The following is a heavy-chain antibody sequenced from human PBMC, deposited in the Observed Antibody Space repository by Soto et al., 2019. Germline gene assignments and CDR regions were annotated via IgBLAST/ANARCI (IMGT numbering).Heavy chain of an antibody. D-gene: IGHD2-15*01. J-gene: IGHJ5*02. V-gene: IGHV1-18*01. CDR1: GYTFTSYG. CDR2: ISAYNGNT. Sequence: QLQLVQSGAEVKKPGASVKVSCKASGYTFTSYGISWVRQAPGQGLEGMGWISAYNGNTNYALKLHGSVTKTTDTSMSTANTELRSLSSDDKAVYYCARGRMLGGFDPWGQGTLVTVSS. CDR3: ARGRMLGGFDP.